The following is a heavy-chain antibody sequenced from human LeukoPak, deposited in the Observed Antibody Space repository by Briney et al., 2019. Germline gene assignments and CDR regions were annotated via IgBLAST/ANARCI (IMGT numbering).Heavy chain of an antibody. CDR1: GYSFTSYW. CDR2: IYPGDSDI. J-gene: IGHJ3*02. Sequence: GESLKISCKGSGYSFTSYWIGWVRQMPGKGLEWMGIIYPGDSDIRYSPSFQGQVTISADKSISTAYLQWSSLKASDTAMYYCARPHGVGSGYYYDAFHIWGQGTMVTVSS. V-gene: IGHV5-51*01. D-gene: IGHD3-22*01. CDR3: ARPHGVGSGYYYDAFHI.